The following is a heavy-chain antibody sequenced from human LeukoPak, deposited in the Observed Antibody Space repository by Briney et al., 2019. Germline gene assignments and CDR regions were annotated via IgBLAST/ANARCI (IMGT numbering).Heavy chain of an antibody. CDR3: ARDPGHYGSGLSMDV. V-gene: IGHV3-33*01. CDR2: IWYDGSNK. J-gene: IGHJ6*02. Sequence: GGSLRLSCAASGFTFSSYGMHWVRQAPGKGLEWVAVIWYDGSNKYYADSVKGRFTISRDNSKNTLYLQMNSLRAEDTAVYYCARDPGHYGSGLSMDVWGQGTTVTVSS. D-gene: IGHD3-10*01. CDR1: GFTFSSYG.